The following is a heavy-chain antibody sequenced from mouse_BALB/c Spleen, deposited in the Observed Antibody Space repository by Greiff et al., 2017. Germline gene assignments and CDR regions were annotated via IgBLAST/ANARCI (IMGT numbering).Heavy chain of an antibody. CDR2: IDPENGDT. Sequence: VQLQQSGAELVRSGASVKLSCTASGFNIKDYYMHWVKQRPEQGLEWIGWIDPENGDTEYAPKFQGKATMTADTSSNTAYLQLSSLTSEDTAVYYCSACDGSRNFDYWGQGTTLTVSS. J-gene: IGHJ2*01. D-gene: IGHD1-1*01. CDR1: GFNIKDYY. V-gene: IGHV14-4*02. CDR3: SACDGSRNFDY.